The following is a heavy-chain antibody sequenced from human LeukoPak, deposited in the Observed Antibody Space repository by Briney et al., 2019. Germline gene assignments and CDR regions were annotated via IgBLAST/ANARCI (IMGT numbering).Heavy chain of an antibody. D-gene: IGHD3-22*01. Sequence: GASVKVSCKASGYIFTNYGISWVRQAPGQGLEWMGWISAYNGNTNYEQKLQGRVTMTTDTSTSTAYMELRGLRSDDTAVYYCARDRRGYYYDSSGYLGPWGQGTLVTVSS. V-gene: IGHV1-18*01. CDR2: ISAYNGNT. CDR1: GYIFTNYG. J-gene: IGHJ5*02. CDR3: ARDRRGYYYDSSGYLGP.